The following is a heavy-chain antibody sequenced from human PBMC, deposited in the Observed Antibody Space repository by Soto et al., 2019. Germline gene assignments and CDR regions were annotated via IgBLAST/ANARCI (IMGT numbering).Heavy chain of an antibody. CDR1: GFTFSNAW. J-gene: IGHJ4*02. V-gene: IGHV3-15*01. Sequence: EVQLVESGGGLVKPGGSLRLSCAASGFTFSNAWMSWVRQAPGKGLEWVGRIKSKTDGGTTDYAAPVKGRCTISRDVSKNTLYLQMNSLKTEDTAVYYGTTDQRYYFGYWGQGTLVTVSS. CDR2: IKSKTDGGTT. CDR3: TTDQRYYFGY.